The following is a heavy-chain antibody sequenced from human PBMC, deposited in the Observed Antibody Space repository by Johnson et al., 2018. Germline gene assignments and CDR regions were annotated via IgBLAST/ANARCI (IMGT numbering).Heavy chain of an antibody. CDR3: VYYRDTSNNRADD. J-gene: IGHJ4*02. D-gene: IGHD3-16*02. Sequence: VQLVQSGGGLVKPGGSLRLSCAASGFTFNNAWMSWVRQVPGKGLEWVGRIKSKTDGGTTDHATPVKGRFTISKDDSKNTLYLQMKSLKTEDTPVYYCVYYRDTSNNRADDWGQGTLVTVSS. CDR2: IKSKTDGGTT. V-gene: IGHV3-15*01. CDR1: GFTFNNAW.